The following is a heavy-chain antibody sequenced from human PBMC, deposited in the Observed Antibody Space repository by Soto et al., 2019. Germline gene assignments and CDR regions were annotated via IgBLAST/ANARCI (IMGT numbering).Heavy chain of an antibody. CDR1: GYSFSSYW. Sequence: PGESLKISCKGSGYSFSSYWIGWVRQMPWKGLEWMGIIYPGDSDTKYSPSFQGQVTISADKSISTAYLQWSSLKASDTAMYYCARQLPLGDYYYGMDVWAKGPRSPSP. CDR2: IYPGDSDT. V-gene: IGHV5-51*01. D-gene: IGHD2-15*01. CDR3: ARQLPLGDYYYGMDV. J-gene: IGHJ6*02.